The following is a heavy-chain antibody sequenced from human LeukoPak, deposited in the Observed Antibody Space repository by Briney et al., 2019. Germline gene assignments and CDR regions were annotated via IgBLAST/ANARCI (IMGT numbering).Heavy chain of an antibody. D-gene: IGHD2-15*01. V-gene: IGHV5-51*01. J-gene: IGHJ4*02. CDR1: GYSFTTYW. CDR3: ARARYCSGGSCYAEY. Sequence: GESLKISCKGSGYSFTTYWIGWVRQMPGKGLEWMGTINPGDSDTRYSPSFQGQVNISADKSISTAYLQWSSLKASDTAMYYCARARYCSGGSCYAEYWGQGTLVTVSS. CDR2: INPGDSDT.